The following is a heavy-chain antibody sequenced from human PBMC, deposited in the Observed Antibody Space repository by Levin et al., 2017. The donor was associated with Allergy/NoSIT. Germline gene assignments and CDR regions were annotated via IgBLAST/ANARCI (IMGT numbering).Heavy chain of an antibody. J-gene: IGHJ4*02. CDR3: ARWDEYSYEHDY. CDR1: GVSVSSNNYY. CDR2: IYYSGST. V-gene: IGHV4-61*01. Sequence: SETLSLTCTVSGVSVSSNNYYWSWIRQPPGKGLEWIGYIYYSGSTDYNPSLKRRVTISLDTSRNQFSLKPSSVTAADTAEYFCARWDEYSYEHDYWGQGTLVTVSS. D-gene: IGHD5-18*01.